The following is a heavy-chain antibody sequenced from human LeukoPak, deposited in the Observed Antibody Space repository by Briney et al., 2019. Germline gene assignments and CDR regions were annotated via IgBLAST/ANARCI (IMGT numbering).Heavy chain of an antibody. CDR3: ARGGEIQLWLRGGYNWFDP. J-gene: IGHJ5*02. CDR1: GGTFSSYA. D-gene: IGHD5-18*01. Sequence: PVKVSCKASGGTFSSYAISWVRQAPGQGLEWMGGIIPIFGTANYAQKFQGRVTITADESTSTAYMELSSLRSEDTAVYYCARGGEIQLWLRGGYNWFDPWGQGTLVTVSS. V-gene: IGHV1-69*13. CDR2: IIPIFGTA.